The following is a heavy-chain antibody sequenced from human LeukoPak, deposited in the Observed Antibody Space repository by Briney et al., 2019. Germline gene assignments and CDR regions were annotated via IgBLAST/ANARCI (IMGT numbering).Heavy chain of an antibody. Sequence: PSETLSLTCTVSGASISSFYWSWIRQPPGKGLEFIGYVYYTGSTNYIPSLESRVTISLDTSKNEFSLKMSSVTAADTAVYYCARVPVYYGMDVWGQGTTVTVSS. J-gene: IGHJ6*02. CDR1: GASISSFY. CDR3: ARVPVYYGMDV. CDR2: VYYTGST. V-gene: IGHV4-59*01.